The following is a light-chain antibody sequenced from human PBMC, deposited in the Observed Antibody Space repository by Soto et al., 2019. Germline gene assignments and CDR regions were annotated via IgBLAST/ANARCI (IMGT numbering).Light chain of an antibody. CDR2: VNSDGSH. CDR3: QTWGTAIRV. J-gene: IGLJ3*02. V-gene: IGLV4-69*01. Sequence: QSVLTQSPSASASLGASVKLTCTLSSGHSSYAIAWHQQQPEKGPRYLMKVNSDGSHSKGDGIPDRFSGSSSGAERYLTISSLQSDDEADYYCQTWGTAIRVFGGGTKVTVL. CDR1: SGHSSYA.